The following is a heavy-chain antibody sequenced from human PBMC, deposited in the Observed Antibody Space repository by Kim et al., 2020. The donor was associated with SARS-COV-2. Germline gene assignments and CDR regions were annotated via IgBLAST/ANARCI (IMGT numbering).Heavy chain of an antibody. J-gene: IGHJ4*02. Sequence: GGSLRLSCAASGFTFSDFYMSWIRQAPGKGLEWLSYITDSGSPINYADSVKGRFTISRDNTKKSVYLQMNSLRVEDTAVYYCARFGGYGGFGYLYWGQGTLVPVSS. V-gene: IGHV3-11*01. D-gene: IGHD5-12*01. CDR1: GFTFSDFY. CDR3: ARFGGYGGFGYLY. CDR2: ITDSGSPI.